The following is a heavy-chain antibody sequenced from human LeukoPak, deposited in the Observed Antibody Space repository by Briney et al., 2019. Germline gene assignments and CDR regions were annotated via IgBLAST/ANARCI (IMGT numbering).Heavy chain of an antibody. Sequence: GGSLRLSCAASGFTFRTYGMHWVRQAPGKGLEWVAVISYDGSNKYYADSVKGRFTISRDNSKNTLYLQMNSLRAEDTAVYHCAAVPIVVVEPFDYWGQGTLVTVSS. J-gene: IGHJ4*02. D-gene: IGHD3-22*01. V-gene: IGHV3-30*03. CDR1: GFTFRTYG. CDR3: AAVPIVVVEPFDY. CDR2: ISYDGSNK.